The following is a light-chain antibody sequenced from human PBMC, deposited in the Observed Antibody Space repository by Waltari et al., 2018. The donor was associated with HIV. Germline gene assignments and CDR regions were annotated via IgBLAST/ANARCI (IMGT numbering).Light chain of an antibody. Sequence: QSVLTQSPSLSEAPGQSVTISCSGSDSNIGSHAVTWYQQFPGKPPRLLVYNDDLSLSGVSDHLSASKSGTSASLAIIDPQSEHESHYYCAAWDDVLNGVIFGGGTKVTVL. V-gene: IGLV1-36*01. CDR2: NDD. J-gene: IGLJ2*01. CDR3: AAWDDVLNGVI. CDR1: DSNIGSHA.